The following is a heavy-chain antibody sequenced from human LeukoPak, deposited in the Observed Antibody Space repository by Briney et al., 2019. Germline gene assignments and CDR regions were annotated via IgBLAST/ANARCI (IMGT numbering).Heavy chain of an antibody. CDR3: ARAGRSDWLLSLDY. J-gene: IGHJ4*02. Sequence: ASVKVSCKASGGTFSSYAISWVRQAPGQGLKWMGGIIPIFGTANYAQKFQGRVTTTADKSTSTAYMELSSLRSEDTAVYYCARAGRSDWLLSLDYWGQGTLVTVSS. V-gene: IGHV1-69*06. CDR2: IIPIFGTA. CDR1: GGTFSSYA. D-gene: IGHD3-9*01.